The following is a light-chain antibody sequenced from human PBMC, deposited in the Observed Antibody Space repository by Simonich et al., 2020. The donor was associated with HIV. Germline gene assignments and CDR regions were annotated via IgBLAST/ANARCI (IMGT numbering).Light chain of an antibody. Sequence: QSVLTQPPSVSGAPGQRVTISCTGSRSNIGAGYDVHWYLQLPRTAPKLLIYGNDNRPSGVPDRFSASKSGTSASLAITGLQAEDEADYYCSSYRSSSTLVFGGRTKLTVL. CDR3: SSYRSSSTLV. CDR1: RSNIGAGYD. V-gene: IGLV1-40*01. J-gene: IGLJ3*02. CDR2: GND.